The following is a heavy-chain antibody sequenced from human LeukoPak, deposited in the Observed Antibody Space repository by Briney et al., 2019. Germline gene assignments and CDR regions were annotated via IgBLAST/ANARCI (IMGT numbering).Heavy chain of an antibody. Sequence: GGSQRLSCAACGFTFTNYWMHWVRQAPGKGLMWVSLVNSDGSSTSYADSVKGRFTISRDNAKNTLYLQMNSLRAEDTAVYYCARGPRYCSGGSCYNWFDPWGQGTLVTVSS. D-gene: IGHD2-15*01. CDR3: ARGPRYCSGGSCYNWFDP. CDR1: GFTFTNYW. V-gene: IGHV3-74*01. CDR2: VNSDGSST. J-gene: IGHJ5*02.